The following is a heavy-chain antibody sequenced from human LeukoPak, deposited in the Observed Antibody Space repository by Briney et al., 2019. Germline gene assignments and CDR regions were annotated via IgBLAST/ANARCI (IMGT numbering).Heavy chain of an antibody. CDR2: IYYSGST. Sequence: PSETLSLTCTVSGGSISSSSYYWGWIRQPPGKGLEWIGSIYYSGSTYYNPSLKSRVTISVDTSKNQFSLKLSSVIAADTAVYYCARQNGNDFSSGRYFDYWGQGTLVTVSS. V-gene: IGHV4-39*01. CDR3: ARQNGNDFSSGRYFDY. CDR1: GGSISSSSYY. J-gene: IGHJ4*02. D-gene: IGHD3-3*01.